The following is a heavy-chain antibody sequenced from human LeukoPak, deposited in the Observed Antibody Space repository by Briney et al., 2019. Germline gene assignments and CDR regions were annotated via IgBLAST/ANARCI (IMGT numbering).Heavy chain of an antibody. V-gene: IGHV4-30-2*01. J-gene: IGHJ5*02. Sequence: SETLSLTCTVSGDSINSGGYYWSWIRQPPGKGLEWIGCIDHSGSTYYKSSFKTRVTILVDRSKNHFSLKLSSVTAADTAVYYCARDPDVGWFDPWGQGTLVTVSS. CDR3: ARDPDVGWFDP. CDR2: IDHSGST. CDR1: GDSINSGGYY.